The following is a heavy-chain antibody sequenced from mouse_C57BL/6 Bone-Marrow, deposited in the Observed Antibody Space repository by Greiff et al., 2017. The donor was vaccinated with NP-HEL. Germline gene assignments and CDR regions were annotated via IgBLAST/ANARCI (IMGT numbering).Heavy chain of an antibody. D-gene: IGHD1-1*01. CDR2: ISSGGSYT. CDR1: GFTFSSYG. J-gene: IGHJ3*01. CDR3: ARRDYYGSSWAWFAY. V-gene: IGHV5-6*02. Sequence: DVMLVESGGDLVKPGGSLKLSCAASGFTFSSYGMSWVRQTPDKRLEWVATISSGGSYTYYPDRVKGRFTISRDNAKNTLYLQMSSLKSEDTAMYYCARRDYYGSSWAWFAYWGQGTLVTVSA.